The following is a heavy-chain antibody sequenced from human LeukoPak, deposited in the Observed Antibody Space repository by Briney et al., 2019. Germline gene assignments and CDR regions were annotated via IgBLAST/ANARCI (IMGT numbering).Heavy chain of an antibody. Sequence: SETLSLTCTVSSGSISSSSYYWGWIRQPPGKGLEWIGSIYYSGSTYYNASLQSRVTISIDTSKNQFSLRLNSVTAADTAMYFCVKSGGYGLIDYWGQGTLVTVSS. J-gene: IGHJ4*02. D-gene: IGHD1-26*01. CDR3: VKSGGYGLIDY. CDR2: IYYSGST. CDR1: SGSISSSSYY. V-gene: IGHV4-39*01.